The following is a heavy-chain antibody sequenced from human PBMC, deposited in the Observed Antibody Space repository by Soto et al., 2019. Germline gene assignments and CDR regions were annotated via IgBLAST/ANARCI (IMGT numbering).Heavy chain of an antibody. CDR1: GGSITSSGYY. V-gene: IGHV4-31*03. CDR3: ARGGGSTKVDY. J-gene: IGHJ4*02. CDR2: TSNSGST. Sequence: QVQLQESGPGLVKPSQTLSLTCTVSGGSITSSGYYWSWIRQHPGEGLEWIGFTSNSGSTSYNPSHKSRVTISVETSSNQFSLNLKSVTAADTAVYYCARGGGSTKVDYWGQGTLVTVSP. D-gene: IGHD2-2*01.